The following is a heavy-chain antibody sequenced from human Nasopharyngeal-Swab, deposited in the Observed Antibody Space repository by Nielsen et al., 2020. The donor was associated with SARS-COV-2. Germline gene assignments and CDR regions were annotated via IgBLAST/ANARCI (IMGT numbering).Heavy chain of an antibody. V-gene: IGHV3-49*04. CDR2: IRSEANGGTA. CDR1: GFTFGDCA. D-gene: IGHD2-2*01. Sequence: GGSLRLSCTTSGFTFGDCAMSWVRQAPGKGLERVGFIRSEANGGTAEYAVSVEGRFSISRDDSKSIAYLQMNSLKTEDTAVYYCTGYSTIFYWGQGTLVTVSS. CDR3: TGYSTIFY. J-gene: IGHJ4*02.